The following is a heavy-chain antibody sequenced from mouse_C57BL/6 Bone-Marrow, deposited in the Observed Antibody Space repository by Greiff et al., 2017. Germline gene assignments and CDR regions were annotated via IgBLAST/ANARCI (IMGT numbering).Heavy chain of an antibody. CDR1: GYSFTGYY. J-gene: IGHJ2*01. V-gene: IGHV1-42*01. Sequence: VQLQQSGPELVKPGASVKISCKASGYSFTGYYMNWVKQSPEKSLEWIGEINPSTGGTTYNQKFKAEATLTVDKSSSTAYMQLKSLTSEDSAVYYCARGDSLEYFDYWGQGTTLTVSS. CDR3: ARGDSLEYFDY. CDR2: INPSTGGT. D-gene: IGHD3-3*01.